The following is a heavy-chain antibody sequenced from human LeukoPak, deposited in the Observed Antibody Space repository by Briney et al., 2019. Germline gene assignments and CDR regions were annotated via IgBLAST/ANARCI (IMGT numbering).Heavy chain of an antibody. V-gene: IGHV3-23*01. CDR3: AEAAGGSSDY. J-gene: IGHJ4*02. Sequence: GGSLRLSCAASGFTFSSSAMNWVRQAPGKGREWVPTISGSGAGTYYADSVKGRFTISRDNSKNTLYLQMNSLRAEDTAVYYCAEAAGGSSDYWGQGTLVTVSS. D-gene: IGHD3-16*01. CDR1: GFTFSSSA. CDR2: ISGSGAGT.